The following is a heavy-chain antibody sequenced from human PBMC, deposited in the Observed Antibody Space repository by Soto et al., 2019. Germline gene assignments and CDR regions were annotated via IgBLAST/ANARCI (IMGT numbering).Heavy chain of an antibody. CDR1: GSSISSYY. CDR3: ARLTTVTTDFDY. D-gene: IGHD4-17*01. CDR2: IYYSGST. V-gene: IGHV4-59*01. J-gene: IGHJ4*02. Sequence: SETLSLTCTVSGSSISSYYWSWIRQPPGKGLEWIGYIYYSGSTNYYPSLKSRVTISVDTSKNQFSLRLSSVTAADTAVYYCARLTTVTTDFDYWGQGTLVTVSS.